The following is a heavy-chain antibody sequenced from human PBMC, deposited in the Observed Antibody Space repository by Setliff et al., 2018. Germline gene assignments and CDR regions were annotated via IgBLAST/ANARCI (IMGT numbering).Heavy chain of an antibody. CDR2: IYYSGST. Sequence: SETLSLTCTVSGGSISSGGYYWSWIRQHPGKGLEWIGYIYYSGSTYYNPSLKSRVTISVDTSKNQFSLKLSSVTAADTAMYYCARDATYYDFWSDYSPDAFDIWGQGTMVTVSS. V-gene: IGHV4-31*02. D-gene: IGHD3-3*01. CDR1: GGSISSGGYY. CDR3: ARDATYYDFWSDYSPDAFDI. J-gene: IGHJ3*02.